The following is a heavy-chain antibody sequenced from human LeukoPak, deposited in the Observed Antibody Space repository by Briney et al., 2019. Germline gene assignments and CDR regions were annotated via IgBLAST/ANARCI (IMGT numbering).Heavy chain of an antibody. CDR3: ARNGVSTGRGVIGRYYMDV. J-gene: IGHJ6*03. D-gene: IGHD3-10*01. CDR1: GGSISSYY. V-gene: IGHV4-59*01. CDR2: IYYSGST. Sequence: SETLSLTCTVSGGSISSYYWSWIRQPPGKGLEWIGCIYYSGSTNYNPSLKSRVTISVDTSKNQFSLKLSSVTAADTAVYYCARNGVSTGRGVIGRYYMDVWGKGTTVTVSS.